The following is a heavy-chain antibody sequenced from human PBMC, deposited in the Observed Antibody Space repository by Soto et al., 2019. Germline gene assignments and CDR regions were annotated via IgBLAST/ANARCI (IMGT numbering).Heavy chain of an antibody. V-gene: IGHV2-5*01. D-gene: IGHD2-15*01. CDR2: IYWNDDK. CDR1: GFSLSSRGEG. CDR3: AHERGCCGSRGV. Sequence: QITLKESGPTLVKPTQTLTLTCTFSGFSLSSRGEGVGWIRQPPGKALEWLALIYWNDDKRYNPSLKSRLTITKDTSKNQVVPTMTNMDPVDTATYHCAHERGCCGSRGVWGQGTLVTVSS. J-gene: IGHJ4*02.